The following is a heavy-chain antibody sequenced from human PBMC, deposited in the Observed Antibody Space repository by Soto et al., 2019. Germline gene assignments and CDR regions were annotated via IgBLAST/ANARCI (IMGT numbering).Heavy chain of an antibody. CDR3: ARERVTGYYNVIGY. D-gene: IGHD3-9*01. CDR1: GFTFDIYS. J-gene: IGHJ4*02. Sequence: PGGSLRLSCAASGFTFDIYSMHWVRQAPGKGLEWVAVLSYDVRNKFYADSVKGRSTISRDNSKNTLYLEMNSLRAEDTAVYYCARERVTGYYNVIGYWGQGTLVTVSS. V-gene: IGHV3-30*04. CDR2: LSYDVRNK.